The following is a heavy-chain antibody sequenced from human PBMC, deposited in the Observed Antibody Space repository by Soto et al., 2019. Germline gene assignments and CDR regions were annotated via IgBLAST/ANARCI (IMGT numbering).Heavy chain of an antibody. CDR2: INHSGST. Sequence: SETLSLTCAVYGGSFSGYYWSWIRQPPGKGLEWIGEINHSGSTNYNPSLKSRVTISVDTSKNQFSLKLSSVTAADTAVYYCARRNSYDFWTKGVGSGGMDVWGHGTTVTVSS. CDR3: ARRNSYDFWTKGVGSGGMDV. V-gene: IGHV4-34*01. J-gene: IGHJ6*02. D-gene: IGHD3-3*01. CDR1: GGSFSGYY.